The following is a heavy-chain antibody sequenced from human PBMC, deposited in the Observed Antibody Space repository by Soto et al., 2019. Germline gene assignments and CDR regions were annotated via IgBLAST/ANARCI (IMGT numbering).Heavy chain of an antibody. J-gene: IGHJ3*02. CDR2: IYYSGST. CDR1: GGSISSGGYY. CDR3: ARVKCGYCSGGSCHNRAFDI. D-gene: IGHD2-15*01. V-gene: IGHV4-31*03. Sequence: SETLSLTCTVSGGSISSGGYYWSWLRQHPGKGLEWIGYIYYSGSTYYNPSLKSRVTISGDTSKNQFSLKLSSVTAADTAVYYCARVKCGYCSGGSCHNRAFDIWGQGTMVTVSS.